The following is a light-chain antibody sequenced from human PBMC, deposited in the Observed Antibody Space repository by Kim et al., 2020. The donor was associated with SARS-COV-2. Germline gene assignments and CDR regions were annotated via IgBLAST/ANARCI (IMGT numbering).Light chain of an antibody. CDR1: SSDIGGYNH. Sequence: GQSVTISCTGTSSDIGGYNHVSWYQQHPGKAPKLMIYEVSKWPSGVADRFSGSKSGNTASLTVSGLQADDEANYYCSSYGGNNNWVFGGGTQLTVL. CDR3: SSYGGNNNWV. CDR2: EVS. J-gene: IGLJ3*02. V-gene: IGLV2-8*01.